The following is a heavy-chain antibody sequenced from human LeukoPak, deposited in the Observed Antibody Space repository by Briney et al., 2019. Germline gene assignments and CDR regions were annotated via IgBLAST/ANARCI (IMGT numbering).Heavy chain of an antibody. CDR3: ASSAYSVSYSTFDY. CDR1: GYTFTGYY. D-gene: IGHD1-26*01. V-gene: IGHV1-2*02. Sequence: ASVKVSCKASGYTFTGYYMHWVRQAPGQRLEWMGWINPNSGGTNYAQKFQGRVTMTRDTSISTAYMELSRLRSDDTAVYYCASSAYSVSYSTFDYWGQGTLVTVSS. J-gene: IGHJ4*02. CDR2: INPNSGGT.